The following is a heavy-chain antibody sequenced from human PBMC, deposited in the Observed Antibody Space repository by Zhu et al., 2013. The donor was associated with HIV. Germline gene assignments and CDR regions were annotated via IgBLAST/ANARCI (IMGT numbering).Heavy chain of an antibody. CDR2: ISAYNGNT. CDR1: GYTFTSYG. J-gene: IGHJ6*02. D-gene: IGHD6-6*01. V-gene: IGHV1-18*01. Sequence: QVQLVQSGAEVKKPGASVKVSCKASGYTFTSYGISWVRQAPGQGLEWMGWISAYNGNTNYAQKLQGRVTMTTDTSTSTAYMELRSLRSDDTAVYYCARDEYSSSSGKVWYYYYGMDVWGQGTTVTVSS. CDR3: ARDEYSSSSGKVWYYYYGMDV.